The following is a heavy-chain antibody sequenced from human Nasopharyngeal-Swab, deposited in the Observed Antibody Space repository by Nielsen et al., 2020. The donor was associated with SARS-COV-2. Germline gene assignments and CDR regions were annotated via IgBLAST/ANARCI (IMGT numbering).Heavy chain of an antibody. CDR1: GFTFSSYA. CDR2: ISGSGGST. Sequence: GESLKISCAASGFTFSSYAMSWVRQAPGKGLEWVSAISGSGGSTYYADSVKGRFTISRDNSKNTLYLQMNSLRAEDTAVYYCAKDWGVWELDYWGQGTLVTVSS. V-gene: IGHV3-23*01. CDR3: AKDWGVWELDY. D-gene: IGHD3-16*01. J-gene: IGHJ4*02.